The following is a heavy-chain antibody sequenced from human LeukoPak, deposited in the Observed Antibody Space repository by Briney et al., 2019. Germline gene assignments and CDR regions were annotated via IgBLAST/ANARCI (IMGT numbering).Heavy chain of an antibody. CDR1: GGSFSGYY. CDR3: ARHQGATALYYYYYMDV. V-gene: IGHV4-34*01. Sequence: KPSETLSLTCAVYGGSFSGYYWNWIRQPPGKGLEWIGEINQSGSANYDPSLKSRVTMSVDTSKKQFSLKLTSVTAADTAVYFCARHQGATALYYYYYMDVWGKGTPVTVSS. CDR2: INQSGSA. J-gene: IGHJ6*03. D-gene: IGHD1-26*01.